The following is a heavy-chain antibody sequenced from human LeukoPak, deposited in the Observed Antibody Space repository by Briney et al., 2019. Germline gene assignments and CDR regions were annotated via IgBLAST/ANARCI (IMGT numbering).Heavy chain of an antibody. V-gene: IGHV3-43*01. CDR1: GFSFDDYT. J-gene: IGHJ4*02. D-gene: IGHD6-13*01. CDR3: AKDKGGGYSSSWYYFDY. CDR2: ISWDGGST. Sequence: GGSLRLSCAASGFSFDDYTMHWVRQAPGKGLEWVSLISWDGGSTYYADSVKGRFTISRDNSKNSLYLQMNSLRTEDTALYYCAKDKGGGYSSSWYYFDYWGQGTLVTVSS.